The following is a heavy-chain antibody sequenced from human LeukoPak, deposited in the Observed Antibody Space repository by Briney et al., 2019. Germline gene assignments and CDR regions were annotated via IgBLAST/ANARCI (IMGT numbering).Heavy chain of an antibody. CDR3: ARASDGSSGLIHAFDI. V-gene: IGHV1-69*01. CDR2: IIPIFGTA. Sequence: SSVKVSCKASGCTFTNYGISWVRQAPGQGLEWMGGIIPIFGTANYAQKFQGRVTITADESTSTAYMELSSLRSEDTAVYYCARASDGSSGLIHAFDIWGQGTMVTVSS. D-gene: IGHD3-22*01. J-gene: IGHJ3*02. CDR1: GCTFTNYG.